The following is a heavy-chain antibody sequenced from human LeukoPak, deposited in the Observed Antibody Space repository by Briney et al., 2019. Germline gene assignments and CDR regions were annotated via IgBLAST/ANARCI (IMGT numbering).Heavy chain of an antibody. CDR3: ARYSGSYYYPPAWDL. J-gene: IGHJ4*02. D-gene: IGHD1-26*01. CDR2: TSTSGGSA. Sequence: GGSLRLSCAASGFTFSNNAMSWVRQAPGKGLEWVSATSTSGGSAYYADSVKGRFSISRDNSKNTLYLQMDSLRADDTAVYYCARYSGSYYYPPAWDLWGQGTLVTVSS. CDR1: GFTFSNNA. V-gene: IGHV3-23*01.